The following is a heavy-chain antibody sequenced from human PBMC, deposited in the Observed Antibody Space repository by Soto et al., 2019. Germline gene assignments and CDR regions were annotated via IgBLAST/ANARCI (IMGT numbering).Heavy chain of an antibody. Sequence: EVQLVESGGGLVQAGGSLRLSCAASGFTLSRHWMTWVRQAPGKGLEWVAIINQDGSEKYYVDSVKGRFTISRDNAKNSLYLHMKGLRAADTAVYYCARVTVIEFYAFDIWGQGTMVTVAS. CDR2: INQDGSEK. J-gene: IGHJ3*02. V-gene: IGHV3-7*01. CDR3: ARVTVIEFYAFDI. CDR1: GFTLSRHW. D-gene: IGHD4-17*01.